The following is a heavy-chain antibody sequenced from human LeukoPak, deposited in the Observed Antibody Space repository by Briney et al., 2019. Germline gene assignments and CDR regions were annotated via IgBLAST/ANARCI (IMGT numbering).Heavy chain of an antibody. CDR2: INPNSGGT. CDR3: AREPVDQGAFDI. V-gene: IGHV1-2*06. Sequence: GASVKVSCKASGYTFTGYYMHWVRQAPGQGLEWMGRINPNSGGTNYAQKFQGRVTMTRDTSTSTVYMELSSLRSEDTAVYYCAREPVDQGAFDIWGQGTMVTVSS. CDR1: GYTFTGYY. D-gene: IGHD6-19*01. J-gene: IGHJ3*02.